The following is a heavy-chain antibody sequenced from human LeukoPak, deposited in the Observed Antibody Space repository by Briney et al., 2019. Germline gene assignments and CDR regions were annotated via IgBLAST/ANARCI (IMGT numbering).Heavy chain of an antibody. J-gene: IGHJ4*02. Sequence: PGGSLRLSCAASGFTFSIYSMNWVRQAPGKGLEWVSPISSSSSYIYYADSVKGRFTISRDNAKNSLYLQMNSLRAEDTAVYYCTRHYYDSSGTRGYFDYWGQGTLVTVSS. V-gene: IGHV3-21*01. CDR3: TRHYYDSSGTRGYFDY. D-gene: IGHD3-22*01. CDR2: ISSSSSYI. CDR1: GFTFSIYS.